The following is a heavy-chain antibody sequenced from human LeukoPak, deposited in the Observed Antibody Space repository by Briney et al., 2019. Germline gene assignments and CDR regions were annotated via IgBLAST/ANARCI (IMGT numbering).Heavy chain of an antibody. D-gene: IGHD3-3*01. Sequence: GGSLRLSCAASGFTFSNAWMSWVRQAPGKGLEWVGRIKSKTDGGTTDYAAPVKGRFTTSRDDSKNTLYLQMNSLKTEDTAVYYCTTDFWVGDYYYYYMDVWGKGTTVTVSS. V-gene: IGHV3-15*01. CDR3: TTDFWVGDYYYYYMDV. CDR2: IKSKTDGGTT. J-gene: IGHJ6*03. CDR1: GFTFSNAW.